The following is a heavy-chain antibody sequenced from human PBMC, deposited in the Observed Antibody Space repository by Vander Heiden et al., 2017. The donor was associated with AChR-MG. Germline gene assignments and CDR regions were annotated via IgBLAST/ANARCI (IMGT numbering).Heavy chain of an antibody. V-gene: IGHV4-59*01. CDR3: ARIKGAVAERDYFDY. Sequence: QVQLQESGPGLVKPSETLSLTCTVSGGSISSYYWSWIRQPPGKGLEWIGYIYYSGSTNYNPSLKSRVTISVATSKNQFSLKLSSVTAADTAVYYCARIKGAVAERDYFDYWGQGTLVTVSS. D-gene: IGHD6-19*01. CDR2: IYYSGST. J-gene: IGHJ4*02. CDR1: GGSISSYY.